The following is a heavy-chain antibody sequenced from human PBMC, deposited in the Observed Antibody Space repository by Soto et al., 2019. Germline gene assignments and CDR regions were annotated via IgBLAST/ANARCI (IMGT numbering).Heavy chain of an antibody. Sequence: QVQLVQSGAEVKKPGASVKVSCKASGFTFSTNDINWVRQAPGQGLQWMGWMNANVDATDSPQEFKGRVTMTWNASISTAYMELSNRKSDDTAVYYCAREVVDGSSLWLDPWGQGTLVTVSS. J-gene: IGHJ5*02. V-gene: IGHV1-8*01. D-gene: IGHD3-10*01. CDR3: AREVVDGSSLWLDP. CDR2: MNANVDAT. CDR1: GFTFSTND.